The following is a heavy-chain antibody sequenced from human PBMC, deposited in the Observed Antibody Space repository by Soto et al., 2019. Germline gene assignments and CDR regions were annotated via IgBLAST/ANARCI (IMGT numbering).Heavy chain of an antibody. Sequence: LSLTCTVSGGSISSGGYYWSWIRQHPGKGLEWIGYIYYSGSTYYNPSLKSRVTISVDTSKNQFSLKLSSVTAADTAVYYCARVKRVVGGRQALYNWFDPGAREPWSPSPQ. CDR2: IYYSGST. V-gene: IGHV4-31*03. CDR3: ARVKRVVGGRQALYNWFDP. CDR1: GGSISSGGYY. J-gene: IGHJ5*02. D-gene: IGHD2-2*01.